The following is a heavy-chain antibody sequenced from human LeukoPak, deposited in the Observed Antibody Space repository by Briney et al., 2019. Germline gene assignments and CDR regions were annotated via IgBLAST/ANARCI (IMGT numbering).Heavy chain of an antibody. CDR3: ARDRYTVVSWYFDL. V-gene: IGHV4-34*01. Sequence: SETLSLTCAVYGGSFSGYYWCWIRQPPGKGLEWIGEINHSGSTNYNPSLKSRVTISVDTSKNQFSLKLSSVTAADTAVYYCARDRYTVVSWYFDLWGRGTLVTVSS. CDR2: INHSGST. D-gene: IGHD4-23*01. CDR1: GGSFSGYY. J-gene: IGHJ2*01.